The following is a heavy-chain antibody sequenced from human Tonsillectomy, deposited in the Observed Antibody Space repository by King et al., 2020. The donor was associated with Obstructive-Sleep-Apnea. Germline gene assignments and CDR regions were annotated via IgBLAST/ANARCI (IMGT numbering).Heavy chain of an antibody. CDR1: GFTFRSFG. CDR3: ARDVGATAEYFGY. V-gene: IGHV3-33*01. D-gene: IGHD1-26*01. CDR2: IWYDGNNK. Sequence: VQLVESGGGVVQPGRSLRLSCAASGFTFRSFGMHWVRQAPGKGLEWVAVIWYDGNNKKYGDSVKGRFTISRDNSKNTLYLQMNTLRAEDTAVYYCARDVGATAEYFGYWGQGTLVTVSS. J-gene: IGHJ4*02.